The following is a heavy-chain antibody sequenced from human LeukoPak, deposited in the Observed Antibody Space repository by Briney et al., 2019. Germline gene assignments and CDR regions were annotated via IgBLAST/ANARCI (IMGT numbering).Heavy chain of an antibody. CDR3: AKDGGLWVSAHWGDS. D-gene: IGHD7-27*01. J-gene: IGHJ4*02. Sequence: PGGSLRLSCTASGFTFSSYTMTWVRQAPGKGLKCVSTITTGDGNTYYADFVKGRFTVSRDDSKNTLYLQMNSLRAEDTAVYYCAKDGGLWVSAHWGDSWGRGTLVTVSS. CDR1: GFTFSSYT. CDR2: ITTGDGNT. V-gene: IGHV3-23*01.